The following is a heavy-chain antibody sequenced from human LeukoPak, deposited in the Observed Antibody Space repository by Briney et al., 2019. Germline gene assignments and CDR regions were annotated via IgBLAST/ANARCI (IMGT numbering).Heavy chain of an antibody. J-gene: IGHJ4*02. CDR3: ARLHGDY. V-gene: IGHV4-61*05. Sequence: PSETLSLTCTVSGGSISSSSYYWGWIRQPPGKGLEWIGRIFTSGSTNYNPSLKSRVTMSVDTSRNQFSLRLSSVTAADTAVYYCARLHGDYWGQGILVTVSS. CDR1: GGSISSSSYY. CDR2: IFTSGST.